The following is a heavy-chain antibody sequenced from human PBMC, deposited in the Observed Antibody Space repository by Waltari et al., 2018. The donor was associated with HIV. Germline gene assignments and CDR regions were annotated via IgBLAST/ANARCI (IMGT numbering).Heavy chain of an antibody. Sequence: QVQLVQAGAEVKRPGASVKVSCKVSGYILTELSIHWVRQAPGKGLEWVGSFDPADGKTTDAQKGQVRVTMTEDTVTDTSSMGVSILGSEETAVYYCATARQWLVDSGMDVWGQGTTVTVSS. CDR1: GYILTELS. V-gene: IGHV1-24*01. CDR3: ATARQWLVDSGMDV. D-gene: IGHD6-19*01. J-gene: IGHJ6*02. CDR2: FDPADGKT.